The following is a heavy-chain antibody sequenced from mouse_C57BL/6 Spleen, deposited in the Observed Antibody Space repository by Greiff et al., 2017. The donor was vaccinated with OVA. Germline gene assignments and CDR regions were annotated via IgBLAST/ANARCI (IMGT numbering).Heavy chain of an antibody. CDR1: GFSFNTYA. D-gene: IGHD3-3*01. Sequence: EVKLEESGGGLVQPKGSLKLSCAASGFSFNTYAMNWVRQAPGKGLEWVARIRSKSNNYATYYADSVKDRFTISRDDSESMLYLQMNNLKTEDTAMYYCVRQGTGAMDYWGQGTSVTVSS. CDR2: IRSKSNNYAT. CDR3: VRQGTGAMDY. J-gene: IGHJ4*01. V-gene: IGHV10-1*01.